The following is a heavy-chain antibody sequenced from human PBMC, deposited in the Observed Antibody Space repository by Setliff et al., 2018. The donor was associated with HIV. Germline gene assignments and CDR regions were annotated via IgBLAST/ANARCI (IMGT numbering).Heavy chain of an antibody. CDR3: ARVDWSNAFDI. CDR1: GGSISSGGYY. CDR2: IYYSGST. D-gene: IGHD2-21*01. J-gene: IGHJ3*02. Sequence: SETLSLTCTVSGGSISSGGYYWSWIRQHPGKGLEWIGYIYYSGSTNYNPSLKSRVTISVDTSKNQFSLKLSSVTAADTAVYYCARVDWSNAFDIWGQGTMVTVSS. V-gene: IGHV4-31*03.